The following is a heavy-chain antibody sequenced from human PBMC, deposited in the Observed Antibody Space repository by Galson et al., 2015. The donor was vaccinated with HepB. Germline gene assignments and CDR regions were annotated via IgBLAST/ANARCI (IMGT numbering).Heavy chain of an antibody. CDR2: ISYDGSNK. J-gene: IGHJ4*02. V-gene: IGHV3-30*14. D-gene: IGHD6-19*01. Sequence: SLRLSCAASGFTFSSYAMHWVRQAPGKGLEWVAVISYDGSNKYYADSVKGRFTISRDNSKNTLYLQMSSLRAEDTAVYYCVKWGSGWSPFDYWGQGTLVTVSS. CDR1: GFTFSSYA. CDR3: VKWGSGWSPFDY.